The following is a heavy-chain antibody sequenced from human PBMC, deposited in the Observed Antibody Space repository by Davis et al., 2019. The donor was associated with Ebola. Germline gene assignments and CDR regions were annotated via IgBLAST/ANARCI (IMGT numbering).Heavy chain of an antibody. J-gene: IGHJ4*02. CDR1: GYTFTTYH. Sequence: ASVKVSCKASGYTFTTYHIHWVRQAPGQGLEWLGIINTSAGSTFSAQKFQGRVTLTRDTSTSTVYMELSSLTSEDTAVYFCARGRHLSVSPFAYWGQGILVTVSP. CDR2: INTSAGST. D-gene: IGHD5/OR15-5a*01. CDR3: ARGRHLSVSPFAY. V-gene: IGHV1-46*01.